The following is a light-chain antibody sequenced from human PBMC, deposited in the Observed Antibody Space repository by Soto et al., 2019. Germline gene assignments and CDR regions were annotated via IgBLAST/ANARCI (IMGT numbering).Light chain of an antibody. CDR3: QHYGSSPPVT. CDR1: QSVSSNY. J-gene: IGKJ2*01. Sequence: EIVLTQSPGTLSLSPGERATLSCRASQSVSSNYLAWYQQKPGLAPRLLIYGASSRAAGIPDRFSGSGSGTDLTIIISRLEPEDFAVYYCQHYGSSPPVTFAQGTKLEIK. V-gene: IGKV3-20*01. CDR2: GAS.